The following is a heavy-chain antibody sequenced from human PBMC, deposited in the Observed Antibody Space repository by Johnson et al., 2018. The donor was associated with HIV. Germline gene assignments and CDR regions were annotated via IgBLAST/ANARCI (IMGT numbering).Heavy chain of an antibody. Sequence: MLLVVSGGGVAQRGGSLRLSCTASGFTVTNKYMSWVRQAPGKGLEWVSVMYGGGSTYHADSVKGRFSLSRDHSKKTLFLQMNSLRPEDTALYYCASPQSGVEPDYYDSSGYFRNDALDFWGQGTMVTVSS. J-gene: IGHJ3*01. CDR3: ASPQSGVEPDYYDSSGYFRNDALDF. CDR2: MYGGGST. V-gene: IGHV3-66*01. CDR1: GFTVTNKY. D-gene: IGHD3-22*01.